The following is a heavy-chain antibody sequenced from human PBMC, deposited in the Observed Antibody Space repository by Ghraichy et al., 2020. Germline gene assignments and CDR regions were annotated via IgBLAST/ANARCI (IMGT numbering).Heavy chain of an antibody. J-gene: IGHJ6*02. CDR2: ISSSSSTI. D-gene: IGHD3-10*01. CDR1: GFTFSSYS. CDR3: ARALKLPTSVLLWFGELLDYYYYGMDV. Sequence: GGSLRLSCAASGFTFSSYSMNWVRQAPGKGLEWVSYISSSSSTIYYADSVKGRFTISRDNAKNSLYLQMNSLRDEDTAVYYCARALKLPTSVLLWFGELLDYYYYGMDVWGQGTTVTVSS. V-gene: IGHV3-48*02.